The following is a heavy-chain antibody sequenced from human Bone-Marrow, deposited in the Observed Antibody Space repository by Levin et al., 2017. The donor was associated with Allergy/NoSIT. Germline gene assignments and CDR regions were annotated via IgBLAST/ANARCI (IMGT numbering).Heavy chain of an antibody. D-gene: IGHD3-9*01. CDR3: ARAQAEYDTLTGSYYYCFYMDV. J-gene: IGHJ6*03. Sequence: PGGSLRLSCAVSGFTFNNYAMSWVRRAPGKGLEWVSGISRNGDSTFYADSVKGRFTISRDNSKNTMHLQMNSLRAEDTAVYYCARAQAEYDTLTGSYYYCFYMDVWGKGTTVTVPS. CDR1: GFTFNNYA. V-gene: IGHV3-23*01. CDR2: ISRNGDST.